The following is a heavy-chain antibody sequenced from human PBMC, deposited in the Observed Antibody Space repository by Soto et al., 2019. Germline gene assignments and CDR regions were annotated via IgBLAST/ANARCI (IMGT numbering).Heavy chain of an antibody. J-gene: IGHJ4*02. V-gene: IGHV3-33*01. CDR2: IWYDGSNK. D-gene: IGHD2-15*01. CDR1: GFIFNEYG. CDR3: ARWGCSGSNCNLNQRSFDL. Sequence: QVQLVESGGGVVQSGRSLRLSCAASGFIFNEYGMHWVRQAPGKGLEWVAVIWYDGSNKYYADSVKGRFTFSRDNSKNTMSLQMNSLRVEDTAIYYCARWGCSGSNCNLNQRSFDLWGQGTLVTVSS.